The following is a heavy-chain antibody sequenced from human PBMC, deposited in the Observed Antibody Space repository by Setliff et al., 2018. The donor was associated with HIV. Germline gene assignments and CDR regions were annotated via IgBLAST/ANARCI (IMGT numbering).Heavy chain of an antibody. V-gene: IGHV3-64*02. Sequence: GGSLRLSCAASGFIFVSSAMHWVRQAPGKGLDFVSGISSNGDTTYYADSVKGRFTISRDNSKNTLFLQMGSLRPEDMAVYYCARGPALTTVTNPFDYWGQGTPVTVSS. CDR3: ARGPALTTVTNPFDY. CDR2: ISSNGDTT. J-gene: IGHJ4*02. CDR1: GFIFVSSA. D-gene: IGHD4-4*01.